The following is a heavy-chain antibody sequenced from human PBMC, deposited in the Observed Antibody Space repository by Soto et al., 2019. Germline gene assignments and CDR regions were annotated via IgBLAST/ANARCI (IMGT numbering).Heavy chain of an antibody. J-gene: IGHJ4*02. D-gene: IGHD3-10*01. CDR1: GFTFSSYA. CDR2: ISGSGGST. Sequence: GGSLRLSCAASGFTFSSYAMSWVRQAPGKGLEWVSVISGSGGSTYYADSVKGRFTISRDNSKKTLYLQMNSLRVEDTAVYSCAKGFGELLWGYFDYWGQGALVTVSS. V-gene: IGHV3-23*01. CDR3: AKGFGELLWGYFDY.